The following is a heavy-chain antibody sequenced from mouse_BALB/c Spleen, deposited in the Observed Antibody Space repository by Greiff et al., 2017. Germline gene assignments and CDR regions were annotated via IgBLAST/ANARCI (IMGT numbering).Heavy chain of an antibody. CDR3: AHRAMDY. D-gene: IGHD2-14*01. CDR2: ISYDGSN. CDR1: GYSITSGYY. V-gene: IGHV3-6*02. J-gene: IGHJ4*01. Sequence: VQLKESGPGLVKPSQSLSLTCSVTGYSITSGYYWNWIRQFPGNKLEWMGYISYDGSNNYNPSLKNRISITRDTSKNQFFLKLNSVTTEDTATYYCAHRAMDYWGQGTSVTVSS.